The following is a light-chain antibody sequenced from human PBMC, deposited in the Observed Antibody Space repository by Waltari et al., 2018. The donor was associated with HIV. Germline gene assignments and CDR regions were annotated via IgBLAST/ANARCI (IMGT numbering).Light chain of an antibody. Sequence: DVVMTQSPLSLPVTLGQPASISCRSSQSLVYSDGNTYLNWFQQRPGQSPRRLIYKVSNRDSGVPDRFSCSGSGTDFTLKISRVEAEDVGVYYCTQGTHWSWTFGQGTKVEIK. CDR1: QSLVYSDGNTY. CDR3: TQGTHWSWT. J-gene: IGKJ1*01. CDR2: KVS. V-gene: IGKV2-30*01.